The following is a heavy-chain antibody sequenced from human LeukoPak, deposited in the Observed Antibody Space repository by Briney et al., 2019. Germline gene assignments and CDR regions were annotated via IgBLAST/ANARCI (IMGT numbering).Heavy chain of an antibody. CDR2: IHSSGNT. D-gene: IGHD6-13*01. CDR1: GASISGGNDY. Sequence: SETLSLTCTVSGASISGGNDYWDWIRQPPGKGPEWIGSIHSSGNTYHNPSLKSRVTISLDTSKNQFSLKLTSVTAADTAVYYCARAEEQQLDDAFDIWGQGTMVTVSS. V-gene: IGHV4-39*07. CDR3: ARAEEQQLDDAFDI. J-gene: IGHJ3*02.